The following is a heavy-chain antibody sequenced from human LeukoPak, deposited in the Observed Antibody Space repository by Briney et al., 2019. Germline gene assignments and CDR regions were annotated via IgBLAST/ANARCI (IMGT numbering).Heavy chain of an antibody. J-gene: IGHJ4*02. D-gene: IGHD3-10*01. CDR2: IIPIFGTA. CDR3: GREWISGGSGSYIRDY. Sequence: SVKVSCKASGGTFSSYAISWVRQAPGQGLEWMGGIIPIFGTANYAQKFQGRVTITTDESTSTAYMELSSLRSEDTAVYYCGREWISGGSGSYIRDYWGQGTLVTVSS. CDR1: GGTFSSYA. V-gene: IGHV1-69*05.